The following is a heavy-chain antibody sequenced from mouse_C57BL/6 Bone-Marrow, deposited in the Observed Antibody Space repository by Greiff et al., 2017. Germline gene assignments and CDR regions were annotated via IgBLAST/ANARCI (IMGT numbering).Heavy chain of an antibody. J-gene: IGHJ3*01. V-gene: IGHV1-82*01. CDR3: ARGGYDAWFAY. CDR2: IYRGDGGT. Sequence: VQVVESGPELVTPGASVTISCKASGYAFSSSWMNWVRQRPGKGLEWIGGIYRGDGGTNYNGEFKGKATLTTDKSYSTAYMKLSSLTSEDSAVYYCARGGYDAWFAYWGQGTLVTVSA. D-gene: IGHD2-2*01. CDR1: GYAFSSSW.